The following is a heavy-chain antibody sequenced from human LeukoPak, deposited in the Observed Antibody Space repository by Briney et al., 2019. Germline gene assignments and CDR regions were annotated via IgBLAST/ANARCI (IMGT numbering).Heavy chain of an antibody. CDR2: ITYDGRT. D-gene: IGHD3-3*01. CDR1: GGSFDGYY. J-gene: IGHJ4*02. Sequence: SETLSLTCAVFGGSFDGYYWSWIRQSPGKGLEWIGEITYDGRTKYDPSLRSRVSISVDTSKIQFSLNLTSVTAADTAIYYCARGLASGYPPIPFDYWGQGTQVTVSS. CDR3: ARGLASGYPPIPFDY. V-gene: IGHV4-34*01.